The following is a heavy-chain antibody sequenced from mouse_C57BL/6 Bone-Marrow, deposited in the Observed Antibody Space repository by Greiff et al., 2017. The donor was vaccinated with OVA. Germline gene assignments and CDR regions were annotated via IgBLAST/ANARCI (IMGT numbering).Heavy chain of an antibody. V-gene: IGHV3-1*01. J-gene: IGHJ3*01. CDR2: ISYSGST. CDR1: GYSITSGYD. Sequence: EVQGVESGPGMVKPSQSLSLTCTVTGYSITSGYDWHWIRHFPGNKLEWMGYISYSGSTNYNPSLKSRISITHDTSKNHFFLKLNSVTTEDTATYYCARGGGRGCAYWGQGTLVTVSA. D-gene: IGHD1-1*01. CDR3: ARGGGRGCAY.